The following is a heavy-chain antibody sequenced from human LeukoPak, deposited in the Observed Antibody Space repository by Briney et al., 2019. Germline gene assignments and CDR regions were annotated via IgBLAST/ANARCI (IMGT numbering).Heavy chain of an antibody. Sequence: ASVKVSCKASGYTFTSYGISWARQAPGRGLEWMGWISAYNGNTNYAQKLQGRVTMTTDTSTSTAYMELRSLRSDDTAVYYCARDVTVAGTFDYYGMDVWGQGTTVTVSS. CDR2: ISAYNGNT. V-gene: IGHV1-18*01. D-gene: IGHD6-19*01. CDR3: ARDVTVAGTFDYYGMDV. CDR1: GYTFTSYG. J-gene: IGHJ6*02.